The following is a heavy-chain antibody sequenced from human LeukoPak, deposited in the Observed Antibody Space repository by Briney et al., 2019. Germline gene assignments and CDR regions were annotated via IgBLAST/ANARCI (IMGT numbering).Heavy chain of an antibody. CDR3: ARALNTAVDY. J-gene: IGHJ4*02. D-gene: IGHD5-18*01. Sequence: KPGGSLRLXCAASGFTFSSYSMNWVRQAPGKGLEWVSSISSSSSYIYYADSVKGRFTISRDNAKNSLYLQMNSLRAEDTAVYYCARALNTAVDYWGQRTLVTVSS. V-gene: IGHV3-21*01. CDR1: GFTFSSYS. CDR2: ISSSSSYI.